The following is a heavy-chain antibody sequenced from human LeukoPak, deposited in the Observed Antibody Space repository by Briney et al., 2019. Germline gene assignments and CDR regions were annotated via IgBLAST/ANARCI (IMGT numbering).Heavy chain of an antibody. CDR2: ISGSGGST. Sequence: GGSLRLSCAASGFTFNNYAMSWVRQAPGKGLEWVSAISGSGGSTYYADSVKGRFTISRDNSKNTLYLQMNSLRAEDTAVYYCAKTGPRRATVVNWFDPWGQGTLVTVSS. D-gene: IGHD4-23*01. V-gene: IGHV3-23*01. CDR1: GFTFNNYA. CDR3: AKTGPRRATVVNWFDP. J-gene: IGHJ5*02.